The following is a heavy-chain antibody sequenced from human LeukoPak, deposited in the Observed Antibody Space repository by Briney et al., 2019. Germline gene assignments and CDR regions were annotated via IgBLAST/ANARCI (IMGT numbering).Heavy chain of an antibody. Sequence: ASVKVSCKASGYTFTGYYMHWVRQAPGQGLEWMGWINLNSGGTNYAQKFQGRVTMTRDTSISTAYMELSRLRSDDTAVYYCARDRGYSSSWYWAFDIWGQGTMVTVSS. V-gene: IGHV1-2*02. CDR1: GYTFTGYY. J-gene: IGHJ3*02. CDR3: ARDRGYSSSWYWAFDI. CDR2: INLNSGGT. D-gene: IGHD6-13*01.